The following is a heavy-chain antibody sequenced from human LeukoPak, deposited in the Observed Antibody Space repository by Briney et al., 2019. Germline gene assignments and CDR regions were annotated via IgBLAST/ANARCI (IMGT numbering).Heavy chain of an antibody. J-gene: IGHJ4*02. CDR3: ASSQVPYNWNLDY. Sequence: SETLSLTCTVSSDSVSSASYYWSWIRQPPGKGLEWIGYIYYTGSTKYNPSLKSRVSISLDTSKNQFSLKLSSVTAADTAVYCCASSQVPYNWNLDYWGQGTLVTVSS. CDR2: IYYTGST. V-gene: IGHV4-61*01. CDR1: SDSVSSASYY. D-gene: IGHD1-20*01.